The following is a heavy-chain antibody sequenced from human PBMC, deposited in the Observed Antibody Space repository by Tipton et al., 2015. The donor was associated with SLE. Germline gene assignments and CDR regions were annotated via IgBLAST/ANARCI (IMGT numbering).Heavy chain of an antibody. J-gene: IGHJ6*02. CDR1: GFVLSSYG. D-gene: IGHD3-9*01. CDR2: ISNDGSKR. Sequence: SLRLSCAASGFVLSSYGMHWVRQAPGKGLEWVAVISNDGSKRYYADSVKGRLTISRDDSKNTLFLQLSSLRPEDTAVYYCARADILTGFEYSYYGMDVWGQGTTVTVSS. V-gene: IGHV3-30*04. CDR3: ARADILTGFEYSYYGMDV.